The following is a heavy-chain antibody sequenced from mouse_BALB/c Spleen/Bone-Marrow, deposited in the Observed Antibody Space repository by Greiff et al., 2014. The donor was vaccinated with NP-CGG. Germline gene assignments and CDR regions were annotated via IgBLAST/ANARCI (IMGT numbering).Heavy chain of an antibody. CDR3: ARHQRYYAMDY. CDR1: GFTFSSYG. V-gene: IGHV5-6*01. Sequence: EVQGVESGGDLVKPGGSLKLSCAASGFTFSSYGMSWGRQTPDKRREWVATISSGGSNTYYPDSVKGRFTISRDNARNTLYLQMSSLKSEDTAMYYCARHQRYYAMDYWGQGTSVTVSS. J-gene: IGHJ4*01. CDR2: ISSGGSNT.